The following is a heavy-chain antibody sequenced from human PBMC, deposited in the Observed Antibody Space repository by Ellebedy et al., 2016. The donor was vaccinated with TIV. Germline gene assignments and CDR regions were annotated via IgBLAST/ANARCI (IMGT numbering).Heavy chain of an antibody. CDR3: ARGNSGYDAVYLDY. CDR1: GFTFSNYA. J-gene: IGHJ4*02. D-gene: IGHD5-12*01. V-gene: IGHV3-30-3*01. CDR2: ISYDGSNK. Sequence: PGGSLRLSCAASGFTFSNYAMHWVRQAPGKGLEWVAVISYDGSNKYYADSVKGRFTISRDNSKNTLYLQMNSLRAEDTAVYYCARGNSGYDAVYLDYWGQGTLVTVSS.